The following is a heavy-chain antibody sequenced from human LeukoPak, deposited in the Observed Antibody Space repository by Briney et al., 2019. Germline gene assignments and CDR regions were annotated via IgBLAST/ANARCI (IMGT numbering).Heavy chain of an antibody. CDR3: ARDSSSGYGFDY. Sequence: ASVKVSCKASGYTFTSYYMHWVRQAPGQGLEWMGIINPSGGSTSYAQKFQGRVTMTRDTSTSTVYMELSSLRSEDTAVYHCARDSSSGYGFDYWGQGILVTVSS. J-gene: IGHJ4*02. CDR1: GYTFTSYY. V-gene: IGHV1-46*01. CDR2: INPSGGST. D-gene: IGHD3-22*01.